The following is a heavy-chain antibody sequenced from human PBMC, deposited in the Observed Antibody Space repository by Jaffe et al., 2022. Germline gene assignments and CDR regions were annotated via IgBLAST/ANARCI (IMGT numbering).Heavy chain of an antibody. J-gene: IGHJ1*01. CDR3: ASSGSSSWPVNFQH. D-gene: IGHD6-13*01. CDR2: IYYSGST. V-gene: IGHV4-59*01. Sequence: QVQLQESGPGLVKPSETLSLTCTVSGGSISSYYWSWIRQPPGKGLEWIGYIYYSGSTNYNPSLKSRVTISVDTSKNQFSLKLSSVTAADTAVYYCASSGSSSWPVNFQHWGQGTLVTVSS. CDR1: GGSISSYY.